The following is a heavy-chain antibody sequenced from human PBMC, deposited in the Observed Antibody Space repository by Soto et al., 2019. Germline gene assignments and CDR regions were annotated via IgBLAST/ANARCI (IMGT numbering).Heavy chain of an antibody. J-gene: IGHJ4*02. CDR3: SRHTGDYGDYLNAFDH. D-gene: IGHD4-17*01. CDR1: GFSFNDST. Sequence: EEQLVESGGGLVQPGGSLKLACAASGFSFNDSTIHWVRQASGRGLEWLGRIRSKAKSYATAYAASVRGRFSISRDDSKNTAYLLLNSLKPEDSAMYYCSRHTGDYGDYLNAFDHWGKGTLVSVSS. CDR2: IRSKAKSYAT. V-gene: IGHV3-73*01.